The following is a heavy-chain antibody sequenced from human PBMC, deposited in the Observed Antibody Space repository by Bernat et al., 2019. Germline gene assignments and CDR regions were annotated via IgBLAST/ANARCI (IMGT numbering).Heavy chain of an antibody. CDR3: ARVPGITVAARPRFDS. V-gene: IGHV4-59*01. CDR1: GGSIGSYY. Sequence: QVQLHESGPGLVKPSETLSLTCTVSGGSIGSYYWTWIRQPPGKGLEWIGCIYYSWSTSYNPSLKSRVTISVATSKNQLPLKLCSVTAADTAVYYCARVPGITVAARPRFDSWGQGTLVTVSS. D-gene: IGHD6-19*01. CDR2: IYYSWST. J-gene: IGHJ4*02.